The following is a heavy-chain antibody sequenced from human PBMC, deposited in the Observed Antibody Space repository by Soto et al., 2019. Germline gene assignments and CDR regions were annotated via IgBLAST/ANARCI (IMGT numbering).Heavy chain of an antibody. V-gene: IGHV3-48*02. J-gene: IGHJ6*03. D-gene: IGHD2-15*01. CDR1: GFTFGSYS. CDR3: VRDRYCSRDTFSHYYYYYMDV. Sequence: EVQLVESGGGLVQPGGSLRLSCAASGFTFGSYSMNWVRQAPGKGLEWVSYISSSSDTIYHADSVKGRFTISRDNGKNSLYLEINSLRDEDTAVYYCVRDRYCSRDTFSHYYYYYMDVWGEGTTGTVSS. CDR2: ISSSSDTI.